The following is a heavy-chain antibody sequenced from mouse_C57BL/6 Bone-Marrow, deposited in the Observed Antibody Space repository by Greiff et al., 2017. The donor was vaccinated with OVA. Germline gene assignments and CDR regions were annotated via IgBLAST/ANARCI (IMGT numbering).Heavy chain of an antibody. V-gene: IGHV1-69*01. J-gene: IGHJ3*01. CDR1: GYTFTSYW. CDR3: AREEYDYKFAY. CDR2: IDPSASYT. D-gene: IGHD2-4*01. Sequence: QVQLQQPGAELVMPGASVKLSCKASGYTFTSYWMHWVKQRPGQGLEWIGEIDPSASYTNYNQKFKGKSTLTVDKSSSTAYMQLSSLTSDDSAVYYGAREEYDYKFAYWGQGTLVTVSA.